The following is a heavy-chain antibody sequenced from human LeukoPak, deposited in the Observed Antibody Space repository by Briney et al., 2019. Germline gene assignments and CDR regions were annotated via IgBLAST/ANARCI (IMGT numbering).Heavy chain of an antibody. J-gene: IGHJ4*02. CDR2: IYSGGST. V-gene: IGHV3-53*01. Sequence: GGSLRLSCAASGFTVSSNYMSWVRQAPGKGLEWVSVIYSGGSTYYADSVKGRFTISRDNSKNTLYLQMNSLRAEDTAVYYCARSGDFWSGYYFDYWGQGTLVTVSS. D-gene: IGHD3-3*01. CDR1: GFTVSSNY. CDR3: ARSGDFWSGYYFDY.